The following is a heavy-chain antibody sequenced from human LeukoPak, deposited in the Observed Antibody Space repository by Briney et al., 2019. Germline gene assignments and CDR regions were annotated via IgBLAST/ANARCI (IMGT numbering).Heavy chain of an antibody. Sequence: GASVKVSCKASGYTFTGYYMHWVRQAPGQGLEWMGWINPNSGGTNYAQKLQGRVTMTTDTSTSTAYMELRSLRSDDTAVYYCARDPTYCGGDCWFDPWGQGTLVTVSS. D-gene: IGHD2-21*02. J-gene: IGHJ5*02. CDR1: GYTFTGYY. CDR3: ARDPTYCGGDCWFDP. CDR2: INPNSGGT. V-gene: IGHV1-2*02.